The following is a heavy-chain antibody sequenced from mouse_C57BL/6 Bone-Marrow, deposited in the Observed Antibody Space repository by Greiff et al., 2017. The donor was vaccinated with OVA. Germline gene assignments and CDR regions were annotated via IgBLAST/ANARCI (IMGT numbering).Heavy chain of an antibody. CDR2: IYPGSGST. V-gene: IGHV1-55*01. Sequence: VQLQQPGAELVKPGASVKMSCKASGYTFTSYWITWVKQRPGQGLEWIGDIYPGSGSTNYNEKFKSKATLTVDTSSSTAYMQLSSLTSEDSAVYYCARRGYGSREDAMDYWGQGTSVTVSS. D-gene: IGHD1-1*01. CDR1: GYTFTSYW. J-gene: IGHJ4*01. CDR3: ARRGYGSREDAMDY.